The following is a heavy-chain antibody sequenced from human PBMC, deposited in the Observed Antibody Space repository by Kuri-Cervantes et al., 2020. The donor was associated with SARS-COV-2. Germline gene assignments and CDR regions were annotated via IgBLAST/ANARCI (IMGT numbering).Heavy chain of an antibody. CDR2: FDPEDGET. D-gene: IGHD4-23*01. Sequence: ASVKVSCKVSGCTLTELSMHWVRQAPGKGLEWMGGFDPEDGETIYAQKFQGRVTMTEDTSTDTAYMELSSLRSEDTAVYYCAAYGGGKRAFDIWGQGTMVTVSS. CDR1: GCTLTELS. J-gene: IGHJ3*02. V-gene: IGHV1-24*01. CDR3: AAYGGGKRAFDI.